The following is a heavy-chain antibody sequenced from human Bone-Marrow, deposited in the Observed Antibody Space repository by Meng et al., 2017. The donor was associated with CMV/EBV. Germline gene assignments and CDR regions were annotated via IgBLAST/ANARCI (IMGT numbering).Heavy chain of an antibody. J-gene: IGHJ6*02. CDR3: ARGRDIPLDV. D-gene: IGHD2-15*01. CDR2: IKSKTDGGTT. V-gene: IGHV3-15*01. CDR1: GFTFSSYS. Sequence: GESLKISSAASGFTFSSYSMNWVRQAPGKGLEWVGRIKSKTDGGTTDYAAPVKGRFTISRDNSKNTLYLQMNSLRAEDTAVYYCARGRDIPLDVWGQGPTVTFYS.